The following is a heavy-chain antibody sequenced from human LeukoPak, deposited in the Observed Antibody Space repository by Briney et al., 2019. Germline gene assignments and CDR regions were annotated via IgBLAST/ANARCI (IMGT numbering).Heavy chain of an antibody. J-gene: IGHJ1*01. Sequence: SETLSLTCAVYGGSFSGYYWSWIRQPPGKGLEWIGEINHSGSTNYNPSLKSRVTISVDTSKNQFSLKLSSVTAADTAVYYCARKARLYCSGGSCYSGYFQHWGQGTLVTVSS. CDR3: ARKARLYCSGGSCYSGYFQH. CDR2: INHSGST. CDR1: GGSFSGYY. V-gene: IGHV4-34*01. D-gene: IGHD2-15*01.